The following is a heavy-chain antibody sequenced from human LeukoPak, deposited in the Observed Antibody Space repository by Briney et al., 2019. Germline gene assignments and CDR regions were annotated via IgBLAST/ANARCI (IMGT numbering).Heavy chain of an antibody. V-gene: IGHV1-46*01. Sequence: ASVKVSCNASGYTFTSYYMHWVREDPGQGLEWLGIINPSGGSISYAQKVQGRITVTRDTSTSTVYMELSSLTSEDTAVYYCARGLGIGDARSAFDMWGQGTRVTVSS. CDR1: GYTFTSYY. J-gene: IGHJ3*02. D-gene: IGHD2/OR15-2a*01. CDR2: INPSGGSI. CDR3: ARGLGIGDARSAFDM.